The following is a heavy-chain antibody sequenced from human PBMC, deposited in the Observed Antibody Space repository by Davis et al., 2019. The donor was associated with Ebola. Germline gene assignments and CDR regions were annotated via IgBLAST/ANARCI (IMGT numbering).Heavy chain of an antibody. CDR3: ARDQYCSGGSCYSNWFDP. J-gene: IGHJ5*02. V-gene: IGHV3-30-3*01. D-gene: IGHD2-15*01. CDR1: GFTVSSNY. Sequence: GESLKISCAASGFTVSSNYMSWVRQAPGKGLEWVAVISYDGSNKYYADSVKGRFTISRDNSKNTLYLQMNSLRAEDTAVYYCARDQYCSGGSCYSNWFDPWGQGTLVTVSS. CDR2: ISYDGSNK.